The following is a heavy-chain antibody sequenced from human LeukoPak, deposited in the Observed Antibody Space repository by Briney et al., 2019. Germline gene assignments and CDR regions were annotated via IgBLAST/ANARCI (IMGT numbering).Heavy chain of an antibody. CDR1: GFTVSSNY. CDR2: IKQDGSEQ. CDR3: AGGGGWLVEN. Sequence: GGSLRLSCAASGFTVSSNYMSWVRQAPGRGLEWVANIKQDGSEQYYVDSVKGRFTISRDNAKNSLYLQMNSLRADDTAVYYCAGGGGWLVENWGQGTLVTVSS. D-gene: IGHD6-19*01. J-gene: IGHJ4*02. V-gene: IGHV3-7*01.